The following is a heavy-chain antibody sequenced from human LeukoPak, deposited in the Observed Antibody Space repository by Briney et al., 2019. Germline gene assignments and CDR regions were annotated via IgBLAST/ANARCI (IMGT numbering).Heavy chain of an antibody. CDR3: ARRTRAYYFDY. Sequence: SGTLSLTCTVSGGSISSSNWWSWVRQPPGKGLECIGDIYHLGATNYNPSLKSRVTISVDTSKNQFSLKLSSVTAADTAVYYCARRTRAYYFDYWGQGTLVTVSS. J-gene: IGHJ4*02. V-gene: IGHV4-4*02. CDR2: IYHLGAT. CDR1: GGSISSSNW.